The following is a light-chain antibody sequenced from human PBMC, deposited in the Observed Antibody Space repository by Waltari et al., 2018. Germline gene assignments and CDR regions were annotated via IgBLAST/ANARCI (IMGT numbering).Light chain of an antibody. J-gene: IGKJ1*01. CDR3: QHHFRLPAT. CDR2: GAS. CDR1: QSISRY. Sequence: IMLTQSPATLSLSPGERATLSCRASQSISRYLAWYKQKPGQAPRLLIYGASTRATGIPDRFSGSGSGTDFSLTISGLEPEDSAVYYCQHHFRLPATFGQGTKVEIK. V-gene: IGKV3-20*01.